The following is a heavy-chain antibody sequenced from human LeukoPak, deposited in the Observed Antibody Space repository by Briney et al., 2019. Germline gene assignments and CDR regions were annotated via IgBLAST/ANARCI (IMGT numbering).Heavy chain of an antibody. J-gene: IGHJ4*02. CDR2: IYPGDSDT. Sequence: GESLKISCEGSGYSISNYLIAWVRQMPGKGLEWMGLIYPGDSDTRYSPSFQGQVPFSADKSISTAYLQWSSLKASHTAMYYCATSYGGSHFDYWGQGTLVTVSS. D-gene: IGHD2-15*01. V-gene: IGHV5-51*01. CDR1: GYSISNYL. CDR3: ATSYGGSHFDY.